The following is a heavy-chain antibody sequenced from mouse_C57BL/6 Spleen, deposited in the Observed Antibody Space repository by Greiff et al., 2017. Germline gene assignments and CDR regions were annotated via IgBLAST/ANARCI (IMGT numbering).Heavy chain of an antibody. CDR1: GYNIKDDY. D-gene: IGHD3-2*02. CDR2: IDPENGDP. Sequence: EVQLQQSGAELVRPGASVKLSCTASGYNIKDDYMHWVKQRPEQGLEWLGWIDPENGDPAYAPKFQGTATLTADTSSNTAYLQLSSLTSEDTAFYYCTTWRLRPAYWGQGTLVTVSA. V-gene: IGHV14-4*01. CDR3: TTWRLRPAY. J-gene: IGHJ3*01.